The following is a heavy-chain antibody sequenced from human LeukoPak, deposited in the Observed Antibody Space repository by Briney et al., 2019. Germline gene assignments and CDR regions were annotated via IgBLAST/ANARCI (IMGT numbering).Heavy chain of an antibody. Sequence: GGALRLSCAASGFTFSSYEMNWVGQAPGRGLEWVSYISSSGSNIYYADAVKGRYTISRDNDQNALYLQVNSLRADDSAVYYCAAIVGGSSGWGQGTLVTVSS. CDR3: AAIVGGSSG. J-gene: IGHJ4*02. CDR2: ISSSGSNI. CDR1: GFTFSSYE. D-gene: IGHD1-26*01. V-gene: IGHV3-48*03.